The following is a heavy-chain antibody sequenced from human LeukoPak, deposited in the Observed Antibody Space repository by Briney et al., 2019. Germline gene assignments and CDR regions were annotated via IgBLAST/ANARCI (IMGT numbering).Heavy chain of an antibody. J-gene: IGHJ4*02. CDR3: VKPYYYSSGSLN. D-gene: IGHD3-10*01. CDR1: GFIFSNYG. V-gene: IGHV3-30*02. Sequence: PGGSLRLSCAASGFIFSNYGLHWVRQAPGKGLEWVTFIRYDGSKKYYADAVKGRFTISRDNAKSSLYLQMHSLRAEDTAIYYCVKPYYYSSGSLNWGQGTLVTVSS. CDR2: IRYDGSKK.